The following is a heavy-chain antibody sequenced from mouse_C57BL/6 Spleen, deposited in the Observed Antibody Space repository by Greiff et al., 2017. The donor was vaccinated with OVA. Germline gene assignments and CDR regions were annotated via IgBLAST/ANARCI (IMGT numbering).Heavy chain of an antibody. J-gene: IGHJ3*01. CDR1: GYTLTSYW. CDR3: ARGGGSSYDWFAY. CDR2: IDPSDSET. D-gene: IGHD1-1*01. V-gene: IGHV1-52*01. Sequence: QVQLQQPGAELVRPGSSVKLSCKASGYTLTSYWMHWVKQRPIQGLEWIGNIDPSDSETHYNQKFKDKATLTVDKSSSTAYMQLSSLTSEDSAVYYCARGGGSSYDWFAYWGQGTLVTVSA.